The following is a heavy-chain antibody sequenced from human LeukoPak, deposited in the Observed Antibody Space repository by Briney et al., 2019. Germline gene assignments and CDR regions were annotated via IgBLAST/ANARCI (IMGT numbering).Heavy chain of an antibody. CDR2: IYHSGST. Sequence: SETLPLTCTVSGGSISSGGYYWSWIRQPPGKGLEWIGYIYHSGSTYYNPSLKSRVTISVDRSKNQFSLKLSSVTAADTAVYYCARGADYYGSGTHINWGQGTLVTVSS. CDR3: ARGADYYGSGTHIN. V-gene: IGHV4-30-2*01. D-gene: IGHD3-10*01. CDR1: GGSISSGGYY. J-gene: IGHJ4*02.